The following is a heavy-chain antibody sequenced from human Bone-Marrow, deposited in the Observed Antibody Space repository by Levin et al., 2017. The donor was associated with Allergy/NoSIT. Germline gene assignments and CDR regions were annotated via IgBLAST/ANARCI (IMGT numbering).Heavy chain of an antibody. Sequence: PPASVKVSCEASGFTSSFYAMSWVRQAPGKGLDWVSGIIGSGDDTSYIDSVKGRFIISRDESKNTLSLQMNGLRAEDTATYYCAKMEQQLLKGAFDLWGRGTLVTVSS. CDR2: IIGSGDDT. J-gene: IGHJ2*01. V-gene: IGHV3-23*01. CDR1: GFTSSFYA. D-gene: IGHD1-26*01. CDR3: AKMEQQLLKGAFDL.